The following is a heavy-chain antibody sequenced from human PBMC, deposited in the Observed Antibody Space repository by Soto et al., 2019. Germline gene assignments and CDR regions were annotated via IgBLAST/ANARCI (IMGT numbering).Heavy chain of an antibody. V-gene: IGHV4-59*01. J-gene: IGHJ4*02. CDR3: VRVGGYYGDYPNFDY. Sequence: PSETLSLTCTVSRGSISGYYWSWIRQPPGKGLEWIGNIYYTGSTNYNPSRKSRVTISVDTSKNQFSLKLTSATAADTAVYYCVRVGGYYGDYPNFDYWGQGTLVTVSS. D-gene: IGHD4-17*01. CDR1: RGSISGYY. CDR2: IYYTGST.